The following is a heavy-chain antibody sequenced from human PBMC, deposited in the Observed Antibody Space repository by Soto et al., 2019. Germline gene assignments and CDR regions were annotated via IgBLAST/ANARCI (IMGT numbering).Heavy chain of an antibody. CDR3: ARDWYDFWSGYLQHQYYYYYYGMDV. CDR1: GFTFSSYA. Sequence: GESLKISCAASGFTFSSYAMHWVRQAPGKGLEWVAVISYDGSNKYYADSVKGRFTISRDNSKNTLYLQMNSLRAEDTAVYYCARDWYDFWSGYLQHQYYYYYYGMDVWGQGTTVTVSS. D-gene: IGHD3-3*01. J-gene: IGHJ6*02. V-gene: IGHV3-30-3*01. CDR2: ISYDGSNK.